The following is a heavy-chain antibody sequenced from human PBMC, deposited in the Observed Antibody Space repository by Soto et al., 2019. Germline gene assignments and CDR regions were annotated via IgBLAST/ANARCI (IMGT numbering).Heavy chain of an antibody. CDR2: IWYDGSNK. CDR1: GFTFSSYG. J-gene: IGHJ4*02. CDR3: ARELVYPDY. D-gene: IGHD2-8*01. V-gene: IGHV3-33*01. Sequence: QVQLVESGGGVVQPGRSLRLSCAASGFTFSSYGMHWVRQAPGKGLEWVAVIWYDGSNKYYADSVKGRFTISRDNSKNTRYLQMNSLRAEDTAVYYCARELVYPDYWGQGTLVTVSS.